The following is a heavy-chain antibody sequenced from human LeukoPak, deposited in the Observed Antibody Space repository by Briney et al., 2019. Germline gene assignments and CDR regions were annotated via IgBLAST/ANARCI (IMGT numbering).Heavy chain of an antibody. CDR2: INPSGGST. CDR1: GYTFTSYY. Sequence: ASVKVSCKASGYTFTSYYMHWVRQAPGQGLEWMGIINPSGGSTSYAQKFQGRVTMTRDTSTSTVYKELSSLRSEDTAVYYCAREVAVVLSWDAFDIWGQGTMVTVSS. D-gene: IGHD3-22*01. CDR3: AREVAVVLSWDAFDI. J-gene: IGHJ3*02. V-gene: IGHV1-46*03.